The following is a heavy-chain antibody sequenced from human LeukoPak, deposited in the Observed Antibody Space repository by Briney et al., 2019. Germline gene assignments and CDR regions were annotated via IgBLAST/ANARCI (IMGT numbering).Heavy chain of an antibody. V-gene: IGHV3-11*04. J-gene: IGHJ3*02. D-gene: IGHD5-18*01. CDR1: GFTFSDYY. CDR3: ATQRGYSYGDAFDI. Sequence: AGGSLRLSCAASGFTFSDYYMSWIRQAPGKGLEWVSYISSSGSTIYYADSVKGRFTISRDNAKNSLYLQMNSLRAEDTAVYYCATQRGYSYGDAFDIWGQGTMVTVSS. CDR2: ISSSGSTI.